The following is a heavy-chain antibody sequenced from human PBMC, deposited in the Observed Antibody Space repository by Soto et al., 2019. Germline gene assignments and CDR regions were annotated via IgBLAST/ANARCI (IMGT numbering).Heavy chain of an antibody. CDR3: AGDSGGDFWSGYLDY. Sequence: GASVKVSCKASGYPFTTYPIHWMRQAPGQRLEWMGWINAGNGHTKFSQKFQGRVTITRDTSASTAYMELSRLRSEDTAVYYCAGDSGGDFWSGYLDYWCQGSLVTVSS. J-gene: IGHJ4*02. CDR2: INAGNGHT. V-gene: IGHV1-3*01. D-gene: IGHD3-3*01. CDR1: GYPFTTYP.